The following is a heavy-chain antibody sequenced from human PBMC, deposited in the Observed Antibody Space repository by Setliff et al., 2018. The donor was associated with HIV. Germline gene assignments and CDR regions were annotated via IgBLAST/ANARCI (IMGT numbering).Heavy chain of an antibody. J-gene: IGHJ4*02. V-gene: IGHV4-59*01. CDR2: VHYSGNT. CDR1: GVSMTNNY. Sequence: SETLSLTCSVSGVSMTNNYWTWIRQSPGKGLEWIGYVHYSGNTRYNPSLKSRVTISVDTSKNKFSLKLSSVTAADTAVYYCASEKVAWTVSDSFFEFWGRGVPVTVSS. CDR3: ASEKVAWTVSDSFFEF. D-gene: IGHD2-15*01.